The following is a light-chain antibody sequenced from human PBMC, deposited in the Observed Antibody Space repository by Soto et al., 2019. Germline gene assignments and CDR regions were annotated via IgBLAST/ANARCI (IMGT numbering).Light chain of an antibody. CDR3: QQRSVWPIT. CDR2: DAS. CDR1: QSLSSY. J-gene: IGKJ5*01. V-gene: IGKV3-11*01. Sequence: EIVLTQSPGTLSLSPGERATLSCWASQSLSSYLAWYQQKPGQAPRLLIYDASHRATGVPARFSGSGSGTDFTLTISGLEPEDFAVYYCQQRSVWPITFGQGTRLEIK.